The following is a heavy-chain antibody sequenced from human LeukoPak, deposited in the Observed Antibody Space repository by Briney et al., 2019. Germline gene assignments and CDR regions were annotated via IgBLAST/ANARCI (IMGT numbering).Heavy chain of an antibody. V-gene: IGHV3-21*01. J-gene: IGHJ3*02. CDR2: ISSSSSYI. Sequence: GGSLRLSCAASGLTFSRYSMNWVRQAPGKGLEWVSSISSSSSYIYYADSVKGRFTISRDNAKNSLYLQMNSLRAEDTAVYCCARDQEQQLVPEAFDIWGEGTMVTVSS. CDR1: GLTFSRYS. CDR3: ARDQEQQLVPEAFDI. D-gene: IGHD6-13*01.